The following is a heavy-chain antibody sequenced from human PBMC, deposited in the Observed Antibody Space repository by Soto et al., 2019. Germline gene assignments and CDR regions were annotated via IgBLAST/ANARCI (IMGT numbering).Heavy chain of an antibody. Sequence: SETLSLTCTVSGDSISSGNYYWSWIRQPPGKGLEWIGFISYSGSTYYSTSLKSRVTISVDTSKSQFSLKLSFVTAADTSVYYCARDNGYSHGYTLDHWGQGTLVTVSS. V-gene: IGHV4-30-4*01. CDR3: ARDNGYSHGYTLDH. D-gene: IGHD5-18*01. CDR1: GDSISSGNYY. J-gene: IGHJ4*02. CDR2: ISYSGST.